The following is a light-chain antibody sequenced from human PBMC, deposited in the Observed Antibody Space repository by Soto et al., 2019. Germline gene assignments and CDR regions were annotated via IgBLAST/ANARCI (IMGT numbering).Light chain of an antibody. CDR1: QSIDSW. CDR2: DAS. V-gene: IGKV1-5*01. Sequence: DIQMTQSPSTLSASVGDRVTITCRASQSIDSWLAWYQHRPGRAPKLLIYDASTLESGVPSRFSGSGSGTEFTLTISSLQPADFATYYCQQYDNYPLTFGGGTKVEI. J-gene: IGKJ4*01. CDR3: QQYDNYPLT.